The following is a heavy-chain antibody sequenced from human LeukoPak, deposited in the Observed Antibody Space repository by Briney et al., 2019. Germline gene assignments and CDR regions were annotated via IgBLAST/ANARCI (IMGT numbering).Heavy chain of an antibody. Sequence: PGGSLRLSCAASGFIFTNYGMSWVRQAPGKGLEWVSGISTSGGRTYYADSVKGRFTISRDNSKNTLYLQMNSLRAEDTAIYYCAKDRDGGSTTTAKGFDYWARGTLVTVSS. CDR3: AKDRDGGSTTTAKGFDY. J-gene: IGHJ4*02. CDR1: GFIFTNYG. D-gene: IGHD2/OR15-2a*01. V-gene: IGHV3-23*01. CDR2: ISTSGGRT.